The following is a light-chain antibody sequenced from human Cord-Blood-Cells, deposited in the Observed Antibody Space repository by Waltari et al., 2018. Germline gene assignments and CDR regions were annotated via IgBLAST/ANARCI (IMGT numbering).Light chain of an antibody. V-gene: IGLV2-23*01. CDR3: CSYAGSSTV. CDR1: SSDVGSYNP. J-gene: IGLJ3*02. Sequence: QSALTQPASVSGSPGQSITIPCTGTSSDVGSYNPASWYQQHPGKAPKLMIYEGSKRPSGVSNRFSGSKSGNTASLTISGLQAEDEADYYCCSYAGSSTVFGGGTKLTVL. CDR2: EGS.